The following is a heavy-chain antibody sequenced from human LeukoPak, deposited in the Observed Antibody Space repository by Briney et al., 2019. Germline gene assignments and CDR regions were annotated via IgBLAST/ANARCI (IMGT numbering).Heavy chain of an antibody. CDR3: GSQISIIVTSFEY. V-gene: IGHV4-59*01. J-gene: IGHJ4*02. CDR2: IYHSGST. D-gene: IGHD3-22*01. Sequence: SETLSLTCTVSGGSISTYYWNWIRQPPGKGLEWIGYIYHSGSTNYNPSLQSRVTISVDTSKNQFSLNLNSVTAADTAVYYCGSQISIIVTSFEYWGQGTLVTVSS. CDR1: GGSISTYY.